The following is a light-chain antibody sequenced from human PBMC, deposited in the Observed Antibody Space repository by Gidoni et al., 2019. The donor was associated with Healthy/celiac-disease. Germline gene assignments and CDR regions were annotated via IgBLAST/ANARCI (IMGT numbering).Light chain of an antibody. V-gene: IGKV1-39*01. CDR1: QSISSY. CDR2: AAS. Sequence: DIQMTQSPSSLSASVGDRVTITCRASQSISSYLNWYQQKQGKAPKLLIYAASSLQSGVPSRFSGSGSGTDFTLTISSLQPEDFATYYCQQSYSTPWTVGQGTKVEIK. J-gene: IGKJ1*01. CDR3: QQSYSTPWT.